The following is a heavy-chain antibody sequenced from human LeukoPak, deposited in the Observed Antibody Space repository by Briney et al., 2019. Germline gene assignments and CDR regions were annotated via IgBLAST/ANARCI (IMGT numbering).Heavy chain of an antibody. D-gene: IGHD5-18*01. J-gene: IGHJ4*02. CDR1: GFTFSSYL. Sequence: GGSLRLSCAASGFTFSSYLMSWVRQAPGKGLEWVANINQDGSEKYYVDSVKGRFTISRDNAKNALYLQMNSLRAEDRAVYYCARFPSYSYILDYWGRGTMVSVPS. CDR2: INQDGSEK. CDR3: ARFPSYSYILDY. V-gene: IGHV3-7*01.